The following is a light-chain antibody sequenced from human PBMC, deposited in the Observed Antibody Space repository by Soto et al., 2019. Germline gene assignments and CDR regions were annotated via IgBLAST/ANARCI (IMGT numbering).Light chain of an antibody. CDR2: GAS. CDR1: QSVGSY. V-gene: IGKV3-20*01. CDR3: QQYGSSPL. Sequence: EIVLTQSPATLSLSPGERATLSFRASQSVGSYLAWFQQKPGQAPRLLISGASSRATGIPDRFSGSGSGTDFTLTISRVEPEDFAVYYCQQYGSSPLFGQGTRLEIK. J-gene: IGKJ5*01.